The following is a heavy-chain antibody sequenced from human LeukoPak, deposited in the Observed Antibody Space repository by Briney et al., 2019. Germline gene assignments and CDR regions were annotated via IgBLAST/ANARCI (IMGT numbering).Heavy chain of an antibody. CDR1: GGSISSYY. Sequence: PSETLSLTCTVSGGSISSYYWSWIRQPPGKGLEWIGYIYYSGSTNYNPSLKSRVTISVDTSKNQFSLKLSSLTAADTAVYYCARGAGSHEYYFDYWGQGTLASVSS. V-gene: IGHV4-59*01. J-gene: IGHJ4*02. CDR2: IYYSGST. CDR3: ARGAGSHEYYFDY. D-gene: IGHD3-10*01.